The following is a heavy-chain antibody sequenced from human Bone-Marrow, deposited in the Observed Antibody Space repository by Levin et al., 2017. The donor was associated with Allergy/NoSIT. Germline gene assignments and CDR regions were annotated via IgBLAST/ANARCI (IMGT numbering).Heavy chain of an antibody. J-gene: IGHJ4*02. CDR1: GYSFTSYW. Sequence: PGGSLRLSCQASGYSFTSYWFGWVRQRSGKGLEWMGLIFPSDSDTRVSPSFQGQIILSVDKSISTAYLQWSSLKASDSAMYYCARRDSDGSNSFDYWGPGTLVTVSP. CDR2: IFPSDSDT. V-gene: IGHV5-51*01. CDR3: ARRDSDGSNSFDY. D-gene: IGHD4-23*01.